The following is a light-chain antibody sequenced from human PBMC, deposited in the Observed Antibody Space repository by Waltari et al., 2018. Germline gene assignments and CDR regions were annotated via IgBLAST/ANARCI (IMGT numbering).Light chain of an antibody. CDR3: QHYVSLPVT. CDR1: QSVSMA. CDR2: GAS. V-gene: IGKV3-20*01. Sequence: EIVLTKYRGTLSMSPGERATLSCRASQSVSMALAWYPQNPGQAPGLLIYGASNRATGIPDRFSGSGAGTDFSLIISRLEPVDFAVYYCQHYVSLPVTFGQGTKVEIK. J-gene: IGKJ1*01.